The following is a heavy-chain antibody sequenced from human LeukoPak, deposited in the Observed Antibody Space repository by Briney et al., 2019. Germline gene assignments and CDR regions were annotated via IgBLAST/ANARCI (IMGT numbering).Heavy chain of an antibody. CDR3: ARVAVTGDALDI. CDR1: GFTFSSYS. V-gene: IGHV3-21*04. CDR2: ISSSSSYI. Sequence: GGSLRLSCAASGFTFSSYSMNWVRQAPGKGLEWVSSISSSSSYIYYADSVKGRFTISRDNSKNTLYLQMNSLRAEDTAVYYCARVAVTGDALDIWGQGTMVTVSS. D-gene: IGHD2-21*02. J-gene: IGHJ3*02.